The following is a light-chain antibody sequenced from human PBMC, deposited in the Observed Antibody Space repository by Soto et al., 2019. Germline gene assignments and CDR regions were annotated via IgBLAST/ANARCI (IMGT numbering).Light chain of an antibody. Sequence: DIQMTQSPSSLSASVGDRVTITCRASQSISSYLNWYQQKPGKAPKLLIYAASSLQSGVPSRFSGSGSGTEFTLTISSLQPDDFATYSCQQYKSYSWTFGQGTKVDIK. V-gene: IGKV1-39*01. CDR2: AAS. CDR1: QSISSY. J-gene: IGKJ1*01. CDR3: QQYKSYSWT.